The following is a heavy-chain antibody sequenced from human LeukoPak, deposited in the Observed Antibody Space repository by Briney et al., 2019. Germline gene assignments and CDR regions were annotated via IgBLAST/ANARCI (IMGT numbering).Heavy chain of an antibody. CDR3: ARVGYYDYWYFDL. CDR2: IYYSGST. Sequence: SETLSLTCTVSGGSISSYYGSWIRQPPGKGLEWIGYIYYSGSTNYNPSLKSRVTISVDTSKNQFSLKLSSLTAADTAVYYCARVGYYDYWYFDLWGRGTLVTVSS. D-gene: IGHD3-22*01. V-gene: IGHV4-59*01. CDR1: GGSISSYY. J-gene: IGHJ2*01.